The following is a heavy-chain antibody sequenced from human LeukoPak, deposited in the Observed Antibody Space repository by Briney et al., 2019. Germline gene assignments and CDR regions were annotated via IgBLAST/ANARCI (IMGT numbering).Heavy chain of an antibody. CDR2: ISSSGNTI. CDR3: ARPQIAVAGIDWFDP. V-gene: IGHV3-11*01. CDR1: GFTFSDFY. Sequence: GGSLRLSCAASGFTFSDFYMSWIRQATGKGLEWVSYISSSGNTIYYGDSVKGRFTIYRDNAKNSLYVQMNSLRDEDTAVYYCARPQIAVAGIDWFDPWGQGTQVTVSS. D-gene: IGHD6-19*01. J-gene: IGHJ5*02.